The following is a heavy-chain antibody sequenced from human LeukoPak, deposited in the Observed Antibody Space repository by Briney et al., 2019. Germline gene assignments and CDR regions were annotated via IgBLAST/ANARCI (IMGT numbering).Heavy chain of an antibody. CDR2: FDPEDGET. J-gene: IGHJ6*02. V-gene: IGHV1-24*01. Sequence: ASVKVSCKVSGYTXTELSMHWVRQAPGKGLEWMGGFDPEDGETIYAQKFQGRVTMTEDTSTDTAYMELSSLRSEDTAVYYCATSLDRSDILFPYYGMDVWGQGTTVTVSS. CDR1: GYTXTELS. CDR3: ATSLDRSDILFPYYGMDV. D-gene: IGHD3-9*01.